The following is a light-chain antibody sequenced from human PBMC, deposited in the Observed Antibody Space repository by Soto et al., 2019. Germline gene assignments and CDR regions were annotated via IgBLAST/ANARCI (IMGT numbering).Light chain of an antibody. CDR2: TAS. CDR3: QQGKSFPLT. V-gene: IGKV1-12*01. CDR1: QDINKW. Sequence: DIQMTQSPSSVSASVGDRVTITCRASQDINKWLAWYQQKPGLAPNLVIYTASRLHGGGPSRFSGSASATDFTLTISSLQPEDVATYYCQQGKSFPLTFGGGTKVDIK. J-gene: IGKJ4*01.